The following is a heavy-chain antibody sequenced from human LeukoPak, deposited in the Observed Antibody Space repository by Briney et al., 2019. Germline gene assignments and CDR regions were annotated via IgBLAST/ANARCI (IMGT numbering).Heavy chain of an antibody. CDR1: GGTFSSYA. CDR3: ARDTYDSSGYPAYYFDY. J-gene: IGHJ4*02. D-gene: IGHD3-22*01. CDR2: IIPILGIA. V-gene: IGHV1-69*04. Sequence: ASVKVSCKASGGTFSSYAISWVRQAPGQGLEWMGRIIPILGIANYAQKFQGRVTITADKSTSTAYMELSSLRSGDTAVYYCARDTYDSSGYPAYYFDYWGQGTLVTVSS.